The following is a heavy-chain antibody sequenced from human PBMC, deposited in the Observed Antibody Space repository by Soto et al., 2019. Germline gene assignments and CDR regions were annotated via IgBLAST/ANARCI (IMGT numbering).Heavy chain of an antibody. J-gene: IGHJ4*02. Sequence: PGGSLRLSCTPSGFTFGDYALTWVRQSPGKGLEWVGFIRSQAFGGTAEYAASVKGRFTISRDDSKSIAYLQMNSLKTEDTAVYYCARAGCGGDGQPPRLLDYWGQGTLVTVSS. D-gene: IGHD2-21*02. CDR2: IRSQAFGGTA. CDR1: GFTFGDYA. CDR3: ARAGCGGDGQPPRLLDY. V-gene: IGHV3-49*04.